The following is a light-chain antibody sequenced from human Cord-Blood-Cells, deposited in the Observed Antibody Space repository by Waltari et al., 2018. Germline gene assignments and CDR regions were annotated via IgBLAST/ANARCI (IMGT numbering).Light chain of an antibody. CDR2: GAS. CDR3: QQYGSSPTWT. V-gene: IGKV3-20*01. J-gene: IGKJ1*01. Sequence: EIVLTQSPGTLSLSPGERATLPCRASQSVSRSYLAWYQQNHGQAPRLLIYGASSRATGIPDRFIGSGSGTDFTLTISRLEPEDFAVYYCQQYGSSPTWTFGQGTKVEIK. CDR1: QSVSRSY.